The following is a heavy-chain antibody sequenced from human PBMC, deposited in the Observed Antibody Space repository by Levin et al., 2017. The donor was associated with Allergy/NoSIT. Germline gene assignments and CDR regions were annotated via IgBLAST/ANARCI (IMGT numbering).Heavy chain of an antibody. D-gene: IGHD1-26*01. Sequence: PGGSLRLSCAASGFTFSSYSMNWVRQAPGKGLEWVSYISSSSSTIYYADSVKGRFTISRDNAKNSLYLQMNSLRDEDTAVYYCARDEESWELTAANYFDYWGQGTLVTVSS. V-gene: IGHV3-48*02. CDR2: ISSSSSTI. CDR3: ARDEESWELTAANYFDY. CDR1: GFTFSSYS. J-gene: IGHJ4*02.